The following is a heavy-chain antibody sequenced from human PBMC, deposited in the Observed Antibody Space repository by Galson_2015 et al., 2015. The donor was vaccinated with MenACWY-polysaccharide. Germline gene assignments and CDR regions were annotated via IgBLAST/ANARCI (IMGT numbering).Heavy chain of an antibody. V-gene: IGHV3-23*01. J-gene: IGHJ4*02. D-gene: IGHD1-7*01. CDR2: ISGSGAST. CDR3: ANPGLSTGRTSGVDY. Sequence: SLRLSCAASGFTFNSYTLSWVRQAPGKGLEWVSAISGSGASTYYADSVRGRFTISRDNSKNTLYLQMNGLRAEDTAVYYCANPGLSTGRTSGVDYWGQGTLVTVSS. CDR1: GFTFNSYT.